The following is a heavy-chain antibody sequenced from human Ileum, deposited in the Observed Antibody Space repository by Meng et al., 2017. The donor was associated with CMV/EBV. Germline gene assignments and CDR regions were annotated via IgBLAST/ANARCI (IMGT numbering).Heavy chain of an antibody. J-gene: IGHJ5*02. Sequence: VQLQESGPGLVKPSETLSPTCNVSSGSINKYYWSWIRQSAEKGLEWIGRIYAKGNTNYNPSLQSRVTMSVDTSKNQFSLKLSSVTAADTAVYYCARDRSSSWYKDWFAPWGQGTLVTVSS. CDR2: IYAKGNT. D-gene: IGHD6-13*01. CDR3: ARDRSSSWYKDWFAP. V-gene: IGHV4-4*07. CDR1: SGSINKYY.